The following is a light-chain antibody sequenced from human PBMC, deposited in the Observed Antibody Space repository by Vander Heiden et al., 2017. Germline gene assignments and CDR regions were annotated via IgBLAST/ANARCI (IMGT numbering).Light chain of an antibody. CDR1: QSVGRY. J-gene: IGKJ4*02. Sequence: EIVLTQSLVTLSLSPGERATLSCRASQSVGRYLAWYQHRPGQPPRLLIYDASKRATGIPARFSGSGSGTDFTLTISSLEPEDFAVYYCQQGNNWPLTFGGGTKVEIK. V-gene: IGKV3-11*01. CDR2: DAS. CDR3: QQGNNWPLT.